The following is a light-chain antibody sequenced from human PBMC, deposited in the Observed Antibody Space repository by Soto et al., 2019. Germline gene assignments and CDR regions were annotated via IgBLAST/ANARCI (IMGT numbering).Light chain of an antibody. CDR1: QSVSSY. CDR2: GAS. V-gene: IGKV3-15*01. J-gene: IGKJ2*01. Sequence: EILMTQSPATLSVSPGERATLSCRASQSVSSYLAWYQQKPGQAPRLLIYGASTRAAGVPVRFSGSGSGTEFTLTISSLQSEDFAVYYCQQYNNWPPYTFGQGTKLEIK. CDR3: QQYNNWPPYT.